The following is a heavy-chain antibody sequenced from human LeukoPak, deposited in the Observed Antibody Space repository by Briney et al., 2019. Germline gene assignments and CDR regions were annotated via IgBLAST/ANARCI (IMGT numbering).Heavy chain of an antibody. CDR3: ARDYGDYVINWFDP. CDR2: IYYSGST. V-gene: IGHV4-39*01. J-gene: IGHJ5*02. CDR1: GCSISSSSYY. D-gene: IGHD4-17*01. Sequence: SETLSLTCTVSGCSISSSSYYWGWIRQPPGKGLERIGSIYYSGSTYYNPSLKSRVTISIDTSKNQFSLKLSSVTAADTAVYYCARDYGDYVINWFDPWGQGTLVTVSS.